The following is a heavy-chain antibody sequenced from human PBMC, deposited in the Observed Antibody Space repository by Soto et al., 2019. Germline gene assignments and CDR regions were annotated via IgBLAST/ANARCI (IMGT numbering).Heavy chain of an antibody. J-gene: IGHJ4*02. Sequence: SETLSLTCSVSGYAISNYYWSWIRQTPGKGLEWIGCVHDSGSTDYNPSLKGRVTMSLHTSKSQFSLNLSSVTAADSATYYCARGTRALITSFFAYWGQGIPVTVSS. CDR2: VHDSGST. CDR3: ARGTRALITSFFAY. V-gene: IGHV4-59*01. D-gene: IGHD1-20*01. CDR1: GYAISNYY.